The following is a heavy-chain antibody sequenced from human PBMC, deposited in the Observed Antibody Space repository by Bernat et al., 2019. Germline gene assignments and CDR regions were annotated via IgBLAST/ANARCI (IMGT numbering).Heavy chain of an antibody. Sequence: QLQLQESGPGLVKPSETLSLTCTVSGGSISSSSYYWGWIRQPPGKGLEWIGSIYYSGSTYYNPFLKSRVTISVDTSKNQFSLKLSSVTAADTAVYYCARDIAAAGNYFDYWGQGTLVTVSS. CDR1: GGSISSSSYY. CDR3: ARDIAAAGNYFDY. D-gene: IGHD6-13*01. J-gene: IGHJ4*02. V-gene: IGHV4-39*02. CDR2: IYYSGST.